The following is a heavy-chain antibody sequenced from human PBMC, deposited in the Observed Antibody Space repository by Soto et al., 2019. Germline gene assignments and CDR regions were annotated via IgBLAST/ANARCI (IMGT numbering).Heavy chain of an antibody. V-gene: IGHV1-46*03. Sequence: QAQLVQSGAEVKKPGASVKVSCKASENTFSSYYLHWVRQAPGQGLEWMGMIHPSGGGATYAQKFLGRGTMTRDTSTSTVFMELSSLRSEDTAIYYCSRGGHITVVTASFDFWGQGTLVTVSS. J-gene: IGHJ4*02. CDR3: SRGGHITVVTASFDF. CDR2: IHPSGGGA. CDR1: ENTFSSYY. D-gene: IGHD2-21*02.